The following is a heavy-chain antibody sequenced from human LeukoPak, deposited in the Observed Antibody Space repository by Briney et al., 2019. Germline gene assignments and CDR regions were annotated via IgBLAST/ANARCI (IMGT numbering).Heavy chain of an antibody. CDR2: ISGSGGST. D-gene: IGHD6-13*01. CDR3: AKGSWSPPYYYYMDV. Sequence: AGSLRLSCAASGFTFSSYAMSWVRQAPGKGLEWVSAISGSGGSTYYADSVKGRFTISRDNSKNTLYLQMNSLRAEDTAVYYCAKGSWSPPYYYYMDVWGKGTTVTVSS. J-gene: IGHJ6*03. CDR1: GFTFSSYA. V-gene: IGHV3-23*01.